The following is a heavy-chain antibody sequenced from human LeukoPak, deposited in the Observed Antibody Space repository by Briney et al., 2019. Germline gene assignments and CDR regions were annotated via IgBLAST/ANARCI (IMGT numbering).Heavy chain of an antibody. CDR1: GFIFSSYG. Sequence: PGGSLRLSCAASGFIFSSYGMYWVRQAPGKGLEWVAFIRLDGSIKYYGDSVKGRFTISRDNSKNTLYLQLNSLRPEDTAVYYCAKEVELGGFDYWGQGALVTVSS. D-gene: IGHD3-16*01. CDR2: IRLDGSIK. V-gene: IGHV3-30*02. J-gene: IGHJ4*02. CDR3: AKEVELGGFDY.